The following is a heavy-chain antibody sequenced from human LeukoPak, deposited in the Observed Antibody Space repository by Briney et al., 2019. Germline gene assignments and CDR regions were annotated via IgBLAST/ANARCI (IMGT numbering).Heavy chain of an antibody. CDR3: ARHSGYNWNDPDPFDF. CDR1: GYTFSTYW. V-gene: IGHV5-51*01. D-gene: IGHD1-1*01. Sequence: KPGESLKISCKGSGYTFSTYWIAWVRQLPGKGLEWMGTIYPGDSDTRYGPSFQGQVTISADKSINTAYLRWSSLKASDTAIYYCARHSGYNWNDPDPFDFWGQGTLVTVSS. CDR2: IYPGDSDT. J-gene: IGHJ4*02.